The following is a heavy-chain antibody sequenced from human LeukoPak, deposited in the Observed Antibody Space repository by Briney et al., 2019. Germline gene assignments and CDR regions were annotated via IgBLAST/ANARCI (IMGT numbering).Heavy chain of an antibody. J-gene: IGHJ3*01. CDR1: GYTFTSYY. CDR3: ARTRDNYYDASPNAFDV. D-gene: IGHD3-22*01. V-gene: IGHV1-46*01. Sequence: ASVKVSCKASGYTFTSYYMHWVRQAPGQGLEWMGIINPSGGSTSYAQKFQGRVTMTRDTSISTAYMELSRLRSDDTAMYYCARTRDNYYDASPNAFDVWGQGTMVTVSS. CDR2: INPSGGST.